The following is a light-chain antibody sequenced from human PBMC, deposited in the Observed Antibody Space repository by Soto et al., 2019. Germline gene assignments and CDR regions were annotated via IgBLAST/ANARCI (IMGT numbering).Light chain of an antibody. V-gene: IGKV3-11*01. CDR3: QQYGSSPQT. CDR1: QSVSSY. J-gene: IGKJ5*01. Sequence: EIVLTQSPATLSLSPGERATLSCRASQSVSSYLAWYQQKPGQAPRLLIYDASNRATGIPARFSGSGSGTDFTLRISRLEPEDFAVYYCQQYGSSPQTFGQGTRLEIK. CDR2: DAS.